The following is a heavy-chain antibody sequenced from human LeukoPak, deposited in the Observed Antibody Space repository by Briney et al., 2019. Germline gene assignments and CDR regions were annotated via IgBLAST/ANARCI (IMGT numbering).Heavy chain of an antibody. CDR2: ISGTGGST. D-gene: IGHD1-1*01. V-gene: IGHV3-23*01. CDR1: GFTFSSYA. J-gene: IGHJ4*02. CDR3: PKDTNGLPLYYFDY. Sequence: GGSLRLSCAASGFTFSSYAMSWVRQAPGKGLEWVSAISGTGGSTYYADSVKGRFTISRDNSKNTPYLQMNSLSAEDTAVSYCPKDTNGLPLYYFDYWGPGTLVTVSS.